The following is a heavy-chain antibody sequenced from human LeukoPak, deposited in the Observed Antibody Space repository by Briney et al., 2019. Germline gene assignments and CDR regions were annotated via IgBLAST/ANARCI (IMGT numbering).Heavy chain of an antibody. CDR2: IKQDGSET. J-gene: IGHJ6*03. CDR3: AREGSDWNYYYYMDV. CDR1: GFTFSSYG. D-gene: IGHD6-19*01. V-gene: IGHV3-7*01. Sequence: GGTLRLSCAASGFTFSSYGMSWVRQAPGKGLEWVANIKQDGSETYYVDSVKGRFTIARDNAKKSLYLQMNSLRAEDTAVYYCAREGSDWNYYYYMDVWGKGTTVTISS.